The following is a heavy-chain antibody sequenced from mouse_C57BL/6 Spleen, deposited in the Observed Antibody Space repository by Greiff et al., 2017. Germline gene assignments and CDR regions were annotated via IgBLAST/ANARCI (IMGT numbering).Heavy chain of an antibody. CDR1: GFTFSSYS. CDR3: ARVQGLARRYFDY. D-gene: IGHD3-1*01. J-gene: IGHJ2*01. Sequence: EVKVVESGGGLVKPGGSLKLSCAASGFTFSSYSMSWVRQTPEQRLEWVATISDCGSYTYYPNNVKGRFTISRDNAKNNQYLQMSHLKHEDTAMYYCARVQGLARRYFDYWGQGTTLTVSS. CDR2: ISDCGSYT. V-gene: IGHV5-4*03.